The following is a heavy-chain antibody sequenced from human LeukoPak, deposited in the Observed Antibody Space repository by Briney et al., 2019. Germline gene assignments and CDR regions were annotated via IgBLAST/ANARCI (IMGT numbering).Heavy chain of an antibody. CDR1: GHNFPGYY. J-gene: IGHJ6*03. D-gene: IGHD4-23*01. Sequence: SVNVSCKASGHNFPGYYMHWVRQAPGQGLEWIGWLNPNSGGTKYAQQIQCRVTMTTDTTIRTAYMVFSSLRSEDTALYYCAGAYYGGNSRVYCYYYYIDVWGKGTTVTVSS. CDR3: AGAYYGGNSRVYCYYYYIDV. CDR2: LNPNSGGT. V-gene: IGHV1-2*02.